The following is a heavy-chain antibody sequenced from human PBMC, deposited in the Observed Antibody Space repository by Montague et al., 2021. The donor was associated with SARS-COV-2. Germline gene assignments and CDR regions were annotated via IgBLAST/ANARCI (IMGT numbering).Heavy chain of an antibody. Sequence: SETLSLTCTVSGGSISGYYWSWIRQSPGKGLEWIGYMYYSGSTNYNPSLKSRVTMSIDRSKNQFSLKLRSVTAADTAVYYCARVARYCTNGVCQTYYYYGLDVWGQGTTVTVSS. CDR1: GGSISGYY. CDR3: ARVARYCTNGVCQTYYYYGLDV. J-gene: IGHJ6*02. D-gene: IGHD2-8*01. CDR2: MYYSGST. V-gene: IGHV4-59*01.